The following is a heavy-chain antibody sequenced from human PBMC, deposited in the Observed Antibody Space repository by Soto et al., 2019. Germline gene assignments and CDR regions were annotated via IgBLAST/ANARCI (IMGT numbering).Heavy chain of an antibody. CDR3: ARDPYKGAVDY. Sequence: EVQLMESGGGLVQPGGSLRLSCAASGFSFGDSWMAWVRQAPGKGLEWVADITQDGSEKNYVDSVKGRVTISRDNAKNAPSLHRNSLSADETVVYYFARDPYKGAVDYWGLGALVTVSS. D-gene: IGHD1-1*01. CDR2: ITQDGSEK. V-gene: IGHV3-7*01. J-gene: IGHJ4*02. CDR1: GFSFGDSW.